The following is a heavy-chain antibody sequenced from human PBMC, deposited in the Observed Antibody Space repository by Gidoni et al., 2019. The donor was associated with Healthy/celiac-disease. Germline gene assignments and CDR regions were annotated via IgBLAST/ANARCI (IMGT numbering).Heavy chain of an antibody. J-gene: IGHJ6*02. V-gene: IGHV3-33*01. CDR2: ILYDGSNK. Sequence: QVQLAESGGGVVQPGRSLRLPCAASVFTFTRHGMHGARQAPGKGLEWVGVILYDGSNKYYADSVKGRFTISRDNSKSTLYLQMNSLRAEDTAVYYCARDPWVVVSSNSYGMDVWGQGTTVTVSS. CDR1: VFTFTRHG. CDR3: ARDPWVVVSSNSYGMDV. D-gene: IGHD2-15*01.